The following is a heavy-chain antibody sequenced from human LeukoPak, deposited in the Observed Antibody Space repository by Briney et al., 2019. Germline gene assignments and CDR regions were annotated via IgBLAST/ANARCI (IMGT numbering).Heavy chain of an antibody. J-gene: IGHJ3*02. Sequence: PGGSLRLSRAPSGFTFSSYDMHWVRHATGKRLEWVSVIGTAGDTYYPGSVKGRFTISRENAKISLYLQMNSLRAGDTAVYYCASAGRGSGSYYSRPNDAFDIWGQGTMVTVSS. CDR2: IGTAGDT. V-gene: IGHV3-13*04. D-gene: IGHD3-10*01. CDR1: GFTFSSYD. CDR3: ASAGRGSGSYYSRPNDAFDI.